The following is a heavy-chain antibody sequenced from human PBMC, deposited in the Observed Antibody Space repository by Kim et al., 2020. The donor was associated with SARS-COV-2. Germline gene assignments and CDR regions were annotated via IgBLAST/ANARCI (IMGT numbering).Heavy chain of an antibody. CDR3: ARVPWSSGYYYSLHYYYGMDV. CDR1: GGSFSGYY. Sequence: SETLSLTCAVYGGSFSGYYWSWIRQPPGKGLEWIGEINHSGSTNYNPSLKSRVTISVDTSKNQFSLKLSSVTAADTAVYYCARVPWSSGYYYSLHYYYGMDVWGQGPPVTVSS. V-gene: IGHV4-34*01. J-gene: IGHJ6*02. D-gene: IGHD3-22*01. CDR2: INHSGST.